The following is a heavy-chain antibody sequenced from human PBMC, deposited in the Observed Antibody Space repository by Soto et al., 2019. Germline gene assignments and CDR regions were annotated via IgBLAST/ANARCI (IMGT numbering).Heavy chain of an antibody. D-gene: IGHD5-18*01. CDR1: GYTFTHYY. V-gene: IGHV1-46*01. J-gene: IGHJ4*02. CDR2: INPNGGST. Sequence: QVQLVQSGAEVKKPGASVKVSCKASGYTFTHYYIHWVRQAPGQGLEWMVIINPNGGSTTYAQKSRAGFTMTTDTSTSTVYMELSSLRSEDSAVYYRATSVNSAMAFDYWGQGTLVTVSS. CDR3: ATSVNSAMAFDY.